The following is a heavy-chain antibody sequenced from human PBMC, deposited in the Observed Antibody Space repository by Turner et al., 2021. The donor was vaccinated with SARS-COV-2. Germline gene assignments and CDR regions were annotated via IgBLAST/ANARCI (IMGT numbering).Heavy chain of an antibody. D-gene: IGHD2-2*01. CDR3: ARLHGHCTSTSCYWDYYFGMDV. CDR2: MNPNSGNT. Sequence: QVQLVQSGAEVKKPGASVKVSCKASGYTFTNSDINWVRQATGQGLEWMGWMNPNSGNTGYAQKFPGRVTMTRDTSISTAYMELSSLRSEDTAVYYCARLHGHCTSTSCYWDYYFGMDVWGQGTTVTVSS. CDR1: GYTFTNSD. J-gene: IGHJ6*02. V-gene: IGHV1-8*01.